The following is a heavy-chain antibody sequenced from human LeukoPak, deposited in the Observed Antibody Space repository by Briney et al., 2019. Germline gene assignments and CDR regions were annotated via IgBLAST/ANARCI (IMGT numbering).Heavy chain of an antibody. CDR1: GFTFSDYY. CDR2: IRSSSSYT. J-gene: IGHJ3*02. Sequence: GGSLRLSCAASGFTFSDYYMSWIRQAPGKGLEWVSYIRSSSSYTNYADSVKGRFTISRDNAKNSLYLQMNSLRAEDTAVYYCARGKVLRYFDWLPDAFDIWGQGTMVTVSS. V-gene: IGHV3-11*06. CDR3: ARGKVLRYFDWLPDAFDI. D-gene: IGHD3-9*01.